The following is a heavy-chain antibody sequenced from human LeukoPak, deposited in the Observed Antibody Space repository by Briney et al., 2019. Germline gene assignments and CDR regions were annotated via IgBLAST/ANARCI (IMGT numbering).Heavy chain of an antibody. J-gene: IGHJ5*02. CDR2: INPNSGGT. CDR1: GYTFTGYY. Sequence: ASVKVSCKASGYTFTGYYMHWVRQAPGQGLEWMGWINPNSGGTNYAQKFQGRVTMTRDTSISTAYMELSRLRPDDTAVYYCARGYCSSTSCYADWFDPWGQGTLVTVSS. D-gene: IGHD2-2*01. CDR3: ARGYCSSTSCYADWFDP. V-gene: IGHV1-2*02.